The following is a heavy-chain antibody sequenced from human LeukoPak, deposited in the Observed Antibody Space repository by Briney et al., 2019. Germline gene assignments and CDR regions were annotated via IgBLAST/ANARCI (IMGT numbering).Heavy chain of an antibody. CDR3: ARGIAAAGIYFQH. CDR2: IYYSGST. CDR1: GGSISSYY. J-gene: IGHJ1*01. Sequence: SETLSLTCTVSGGSISSYYWSWIRLPPGKGLEWIGYIYYSGSTKYNPSLKSRVTISVDTSKNQFSLKLSAVSVADTAVYYCARGIAAAGIYFQHWGQGTLVTVSS. D-gene: IGHD6-13*01. V-gene: IGHV4-59*01.